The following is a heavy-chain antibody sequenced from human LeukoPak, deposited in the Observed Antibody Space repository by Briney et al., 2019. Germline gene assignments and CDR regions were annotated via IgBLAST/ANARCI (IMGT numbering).Heavy chain of an antibody. V-gene: IGHV3-30*18. CDR2: ISYDGSNK. CDR1: GFTFSSYG. D-gene: IGHD3-9*01. CDR3: AKDLGVRYFDWLIPGSDY. Sequence: GGSLRLSCAASGFTFSSYGMHWVRQAPGKGLEWVAVISYDGSNKYYADSVKGRFTISRDNSKNTLYLQMNSLRAEDTAVYYCAKDLGVRYFDWLIPGSDYWGRGTLVTVSS. J-gene: IGHJ4*02.